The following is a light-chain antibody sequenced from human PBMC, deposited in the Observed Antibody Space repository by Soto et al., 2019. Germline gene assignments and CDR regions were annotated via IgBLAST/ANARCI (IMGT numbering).Light chain of an antibody. CDR1: QSISSY. J-gene: IGKJ4*01. CDR2: AAS. Sequence: DVQMTQSPSSLSASVGERVTITCRASQSISSYFSWYQQKPGKAPKLLIYAASRLQSAVPSRFSGSGSGTDFTLTISSLQPEDCATYYCQQSYSIPPLAFGGGTKVEIK. V-gene: IGKV1-39*01. CDR3: QQSYSIPPLA.